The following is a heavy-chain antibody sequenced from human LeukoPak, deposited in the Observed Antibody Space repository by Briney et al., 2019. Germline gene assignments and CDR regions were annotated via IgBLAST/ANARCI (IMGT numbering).Heavy chain of an antibody. CDR2: IYSGGST. J-gene: IGHJ4*02. CDR1: GFTVSSNY. V-gene: IGHV3-66*04. D-gene: IGHD3-22*01. Sequence: GGSLRLSCAASGFTVSSNYMSWVRQAPGKGLEWVSVIYSGGSTYYADSVKGRFTISRDNSKNTLYLQMNSLRAEDTAVYYCTRRTGSGYYPFDYWGQGTLVTVSS. CDR3: TRRTGSGYYPFDY.